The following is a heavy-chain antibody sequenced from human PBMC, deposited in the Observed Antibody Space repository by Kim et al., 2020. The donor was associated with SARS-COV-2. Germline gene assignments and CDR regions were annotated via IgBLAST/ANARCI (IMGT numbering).Heavy chain of an antibody. CDR3: ARGLTGTTAAVDY. D-gene: IGHD1-20*01. J-gene: IGHJ4*02. CDR2: IYYSGTS. Sequence: SETLSLTCTVSGGSISNYYWSWIRQPPGKGLEWIGFIYYSGTSHCNPSFKSRVTISVDTSKNQFSLKMTSVTAADTAVYYCARGLTGTTAAVDYWGQGTLVTVSS. V-gene: IGHV4-59*01. CDR1: GGSISNYY.